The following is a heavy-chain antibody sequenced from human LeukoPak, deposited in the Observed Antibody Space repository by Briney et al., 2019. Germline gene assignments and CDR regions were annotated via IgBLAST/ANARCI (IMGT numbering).Heavy chain of an antibody. CDR1: GGTFSSYA. Sequence: ASVKVSCKASGGTFSSYAISWVRQAPGQGLEWMGRIIPIFGTANYAQKFQGRVTITTDESTSTAYMELSSLRSEDTAVHYCASDVDGMVRGGPPHFDYWGQGTLVTVSS. CDR3: ASDVDGMVRGGPPHFDY. CDR2: IIPIFGTA. D-gene: IGHD3-10*01. J-gene: IGHJ4*02. V-gene: IGHV1-69*05.